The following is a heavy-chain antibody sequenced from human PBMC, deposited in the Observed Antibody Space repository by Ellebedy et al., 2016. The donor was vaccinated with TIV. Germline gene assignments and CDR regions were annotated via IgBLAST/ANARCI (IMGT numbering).Heavy chain of an antibody. J-gene: IGHJ4*02. Sequence: GESLKISCAASGFTFSSYGMHWVRQAPGKGLEWVAVISSDGSNKYYADSVNGRFTISRDNSKNTLSLQMNSLRAEDTAVYYCAKETWESSGYYIDYWGQGTLVTVSS. CDR3: AKETWESSGYYIDY. D-gene: IGHD3-22*01. CDR1: GFTFSSYG. CDR2: ISSDGSNK. V-gene: IGHV3-30*18.